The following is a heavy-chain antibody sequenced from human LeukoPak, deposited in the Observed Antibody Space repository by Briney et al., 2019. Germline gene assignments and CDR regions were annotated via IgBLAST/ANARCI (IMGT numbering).Heavy chain of an antibody. Sequence: PGGSLRLSCAASGFTFSSYWMSWVRQAPGKGLEWVAVISYDGSNKYYADSVKGRFTISRDNSKNTLYLQMNSLRAEDTAVYYCARDTIPAGDSSGYFPWGQGTLVTVSS. CDR1: GFTFSSYW. J-gene: IGHJ5*02. CDR2: ISYDGSNK. D-gene: IGHD3-22*01. CDR3: ARDTIPAGDSSGYFP. V-gene: IGHV3-30-3*01.